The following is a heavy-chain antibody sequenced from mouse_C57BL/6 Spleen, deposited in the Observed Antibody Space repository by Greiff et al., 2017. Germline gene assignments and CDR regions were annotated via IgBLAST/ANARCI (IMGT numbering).Heavy chain of an antibody. Sequence: QVQLQQPGAELVKPGASVQMSCKASGYTFTSYWITWVKQRPGQGLEWIGDIYPGSGSTNYNEKFKSKATLTVDTSASSAYMQLSSLTSDDSAVYYCARGGYSSYWCQGTLVTVSP. CDR1: GYTFTSYW. CDR2: IYPGSGST. V-gene: IGHV1-55*01. D-gene: IGHD2-3*01. J-gene: IGHJ3*01. CDR3: ARGGYSSY.